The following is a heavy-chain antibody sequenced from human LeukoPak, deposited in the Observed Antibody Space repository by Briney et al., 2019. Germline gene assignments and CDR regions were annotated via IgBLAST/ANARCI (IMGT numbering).Heavy chain of an antibody. Sequence: SQTLSLTCTVSGGSISNGSYTWHWIRQPAGKGLEWIGQIYTSGSTNYRSSLTSRVTISRDTSKNQFSLKLSSVTAADTAVYYCARGIRIPVTGRYFYYYMDVWGNGTTVTVSS. D-gene: IGHD6-19*01. CDR2: IYTSGST. V-gene: IGHV4-61*09. CDR1: GGSISNGSYT. J-gene: IGHJ6*03. CDR3: ARGIRIPVTGRYFYYYMDV.